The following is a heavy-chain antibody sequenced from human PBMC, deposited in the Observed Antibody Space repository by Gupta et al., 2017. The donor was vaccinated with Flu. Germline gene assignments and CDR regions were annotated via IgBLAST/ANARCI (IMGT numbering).Heavy chain of an antibody. Sequence: QITLKESGPTLVKPTQTLTLTCTFSGFSLSTSGVGVGWIRQPPGKALEWLALIYWDDDKRYSPSLKSRLTITKDTSKNQVVLTMTNMDPVDTATYYCALYSALRGGLYYFDYWGQGTLVTVSS. J-gene: IGHJ4*02. D-gene: IGHD3-10*01. CDR1: GFSLSTSGVG. V-gene: IGHV2-5*02. CDR3: ALYSALRGGLYYFDY. CDR2: IYWDDDK.